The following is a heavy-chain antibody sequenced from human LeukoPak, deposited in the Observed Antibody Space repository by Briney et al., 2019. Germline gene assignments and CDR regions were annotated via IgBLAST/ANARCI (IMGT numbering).Heavy chain of an antibody. D-gene: IGHD6-13*01. Sequence: PGGSLRLSCSASGFTFSTSWMSWVRQAPGKGLEWVADIKQDGSEKYYVDSVKGRFTISRDNAKNSLYLQMNSLRAEDTAVYFCARGSSSSRALFDYWGQGTLVTVSS. V-gene: IGHV3-7*05. CDR2: IKQDGSEK. CDR1: GFTFSTSW. CDR3: ARGSSSSRALFDY. J-gene: IGHJ4*02.